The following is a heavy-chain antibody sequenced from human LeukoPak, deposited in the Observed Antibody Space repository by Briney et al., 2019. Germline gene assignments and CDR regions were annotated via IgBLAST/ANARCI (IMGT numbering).Heavy chain of an antibody. D-gene: IGHD2-2*02. Sequence: AGSLRLSCAASGFTFSSYSMNCVSQAPGKGLGWVSYISSSSSTIYYADSVKGRFTISRDNAKNSLYLQMNSLRDEDTAVYYCARDKDIVVVPAAIRWNWFDPWGQGTLVTVSS. J-gene: IGHJ5*02. CDR1: GFTFSSYS. CDR3: ARDKDIVVVPAAIRWNWFDP. CDR2: ISSSSSTI. V-gene: IGHV3-48*02.